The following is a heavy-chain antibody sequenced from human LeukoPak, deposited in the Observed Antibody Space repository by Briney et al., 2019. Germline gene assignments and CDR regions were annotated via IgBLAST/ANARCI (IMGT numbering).Heavy chain of an antibody. CDR2: ISTSGST. CDR1: GFTLKEYP. CDR3: AKDLDSSGRYGDNWFDP. Sequence: GGSLRLSCVASGFTLKEYPMSWVRQVPGKGLEWVSLISTSGSTHYADSVKGRFTISRDNSKNTLYLQMSSLRAEDTAVYYCAKDLDSSGRYGDNWFDPWGQGTPVSGSS. J-gene: IGHJ5*02. D-gene: IGHD6-19*01. V-gene: IGHV3-23*01.